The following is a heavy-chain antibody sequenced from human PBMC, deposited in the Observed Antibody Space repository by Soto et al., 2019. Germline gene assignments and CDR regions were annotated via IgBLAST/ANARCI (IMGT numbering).Heavy chain of an antibody. CDR1: GGSFSGYY. V-gene: IGHV4-34*01. J-gene: IGHJ6*03. D-gene: IGHD2-2*02. CDR2: INHSGST. CDR3: ARYEYCSSTSCYTARSGYYYYMDV. Sequence: SETLSLTCAVYGGSFSGYYWSWIRQPPGKGLEWIGEINHSGSTNYNPSLKSRVTISVDTSKNQFSLKLSSVTAADTAVYYCARYEYCSSTSCYTARSGYYYYMDVWGKGTTVTVSS.